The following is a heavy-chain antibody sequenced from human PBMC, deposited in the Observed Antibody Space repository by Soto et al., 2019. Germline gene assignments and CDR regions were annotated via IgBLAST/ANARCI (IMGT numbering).Heavy chain of an antibody. CDR2: ISGNGRVT. CDR1: VLTFSSNA. CDR3: ATFYLSGDYLFVFDI. Sequence: GGSLRLSCAASVLTFSSNAMSWVRQAPGKGLEWVSTISGNGRVTYYTDSVKGRFTISRDNSKNTVYMQMNSLRAEDTAVYYCATFYLSGDYLFVFDIWGQGTMVTVSS. D-gene: IGHD4-17*01. V-gene: IGHV3-23*01. J-gene: IGHJ3*02.